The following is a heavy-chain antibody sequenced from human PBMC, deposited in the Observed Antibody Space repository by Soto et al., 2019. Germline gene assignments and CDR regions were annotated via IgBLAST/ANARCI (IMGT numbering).Heavy chain of an antibody. CDR3: ARAGYCSGGSCRMNYYYYGMDV. V-gene: IGHV5-51*01. Sequence: GESLKISCKGSGYSFTSYWIGWVRQMPGKGLEWMGIIYPGDSDTRYSPSFQGQVTISADKSISTAYLQWSSLKASDTAMYYCARAGYCSGGSCRMNYYYYGMDVWGQGTTVTVSS. D-gene: IGHD2-15*01. CDR1: GYSFTSYW. CDR2: IYPGDSDT. J-gene: IGHJ6*02.